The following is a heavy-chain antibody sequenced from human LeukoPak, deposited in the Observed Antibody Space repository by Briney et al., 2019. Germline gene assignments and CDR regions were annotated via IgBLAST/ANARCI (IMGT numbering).Heavy chain of an antibody. V-gene: IGHV1-2*02. CDR3: ATTLGDYVWGPFDY. CDR2: INPNSGGT. CDR1: GYTFTGHF. J-gene: IGHJ4*02. Sequence: ASVKVSCKASGYTFTGHFMHWVRQAPGQGLEWMGWINPNSGGTNYAQKFQGRVTMTRDTSISTAYMELSRLRSDDTAIYYCATTLGDYVWGPFDYCGQGTLVTVSS. D-gene: IGHD3-16*01.